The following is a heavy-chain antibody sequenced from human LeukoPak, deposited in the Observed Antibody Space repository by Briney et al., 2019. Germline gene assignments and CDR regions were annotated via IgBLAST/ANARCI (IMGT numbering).Heavy chain of an antibody. J-gene: IGHJ5*02. D-gene: IGHD3-10*01. CDR3: ARGLRTIVRGVNRWFDP. CDR1: GYSISSGYY. CDR2: INHSGST. Sequence: SETLSLTCTVSGYSISSGYYWSWIRQPPGKGLEWIGEINHSGSTNYNPSLKSRVTISVDTSKNQFSLKLSSVTAADTAVYYCARGLRTIVRGVNRWFDPWGQGTLVTVSS. V-gene: IGHV4-38-2*02.